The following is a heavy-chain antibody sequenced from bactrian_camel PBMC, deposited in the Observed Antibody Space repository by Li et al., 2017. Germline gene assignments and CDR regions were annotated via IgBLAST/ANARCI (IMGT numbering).Heavy chain of an antibody. J-gene: IGHJ6*01. CDR3: AADKFRGTWPPVPQHFAY. D-gene: IGHD2*01. Sequence: HVQLVESGGGLVEPGGSLRLSCPASGYTYNRNCMAWFRQATGKEREGVARIATGSGNTYYADSVKGRFTISQDNAKNTVYLQMNSLKPEDTAMYYCAADKFRGTWPPVPQHFAYWGRGTQVTVS. V-gene: IGHV3S1*01. CDR2: IATGSGNT. CDR1: GYTYNRNC.